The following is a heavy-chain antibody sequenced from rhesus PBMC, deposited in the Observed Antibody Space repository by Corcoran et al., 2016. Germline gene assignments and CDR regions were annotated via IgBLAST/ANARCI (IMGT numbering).Heavy chain of an antibody. J-gene: IGHJ4*01. CDR3: AKPPMGY. D-gene: IGHD4-17*01. CDR2: INSVGGST. Sequence: EVQLVETGGGLVQPGGSLKLSCAASGFTFSSYGMSWVSKAPGKGLGGVSAINSVGGSTYYADSVKGRFTISRDNSKNTLSLQMNSLRAEDTAVYYCAKPPMGYWGQGVLVTVSS. V-gene: IGHV3S5*01. CDR1: GFTFSSYG.